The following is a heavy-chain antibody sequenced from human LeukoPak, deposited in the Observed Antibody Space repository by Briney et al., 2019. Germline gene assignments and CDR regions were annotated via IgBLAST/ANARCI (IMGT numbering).Heavy chain of an antibody. CDR1: GFTFSSHG. CDR2: ISYDGSNK. J-gene: IGHJ4*02. Sequence: GGSLRLSCAASGFTFSSHGMHWVRQAPGKGLEWVAVISYDGSNKYYADSVKGRFTISRDNSKNTLYLQMNSLRAEDTAVYYCAKAYESDYWGQGTLVTVSS. D-gene: IGHD2-8*01. V-gene: IGHV3-30*18. CDR3: AKAYESDY.